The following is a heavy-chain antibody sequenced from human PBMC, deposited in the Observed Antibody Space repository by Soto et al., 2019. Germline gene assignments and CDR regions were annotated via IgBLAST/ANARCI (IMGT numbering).Heavy chain of an antibody. CDR3: AKDAEEQQRVYMDV. Sequence: EVQLLESGGGLVQPGGSLRLSCAASGFSFSSYAMSWVRQAPGKGLEWISSISGSGGTTYYAASVKGRFTISRDNSKNTLYLQMNSLRAEDTAVYYCAKDAEEQQRVYMDVWGKGTTVTVSS. V-gene: IGHV3-23*01. CDR2: ISGSGGTT. J-gene: IGHJ6*03. CDR1: GFSFSSYA. D-gene: IGHD6-13*01.